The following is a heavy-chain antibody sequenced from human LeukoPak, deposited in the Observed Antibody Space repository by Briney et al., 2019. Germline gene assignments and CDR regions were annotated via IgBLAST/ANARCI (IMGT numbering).Heavy chain of an antibody. J-gene: IGHJ4*02. D-gene: IGHD6-25*01. CDR1: GYTFTGFG. CDR3: ARDSGNGWIDY. CDR2: ISGYNGDT. V-gene: IGHV1-18*01. Sequence: AAVNVSCKTSGYTFTGFGLSGLRQPPAQGLEWMGWISGYNGDTYFAQRFQGRVTVTTDKSKSTVYMEMRSLRSDDTALYYCARDSGNGWIDYWGRGTLVTVSS.